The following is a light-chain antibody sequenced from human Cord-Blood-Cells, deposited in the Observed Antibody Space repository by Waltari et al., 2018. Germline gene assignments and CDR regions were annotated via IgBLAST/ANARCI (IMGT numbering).Light chain of an antibody. CDR2: DVS. Sequence: QSALTQPASVSGSPGQSITISCTGTSSDVGGYNYVSCYQQHPGKAPKLMIYDVSNRPAGFANRFSGSKSGNTASLTIAGLQAEDEADYYCSSYTSSSTYVFVTGTKVTVL. V-gene: IGLV2-14*03. J-gene: IGLJ1*01. CDR3: SSYTSSSTYV. CDR1: SSDVGGYNY.